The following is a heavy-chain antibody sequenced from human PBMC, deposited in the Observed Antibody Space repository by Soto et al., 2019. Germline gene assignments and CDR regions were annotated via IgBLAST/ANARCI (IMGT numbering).Heavy chain of an antibody. CDR2: ISAYNGNT. CDR3: ARDPDLTSAVGWFDP. CDR1: GYTFTSYG. Sequence: ASVKVSCKASGYTFTSYGMSWLRQAPGQGLEWMGWISAYNGNTNYAQKLQGRVTMTTDTSTSTAEMELRSLRSDDTAVYYCARDPDLTSAVGWFDPWGQGTVVTVSS. J-gene: IGHJ5*02. D-gene: IGHD2-2*01. V-gene: IGHV1-18*04.